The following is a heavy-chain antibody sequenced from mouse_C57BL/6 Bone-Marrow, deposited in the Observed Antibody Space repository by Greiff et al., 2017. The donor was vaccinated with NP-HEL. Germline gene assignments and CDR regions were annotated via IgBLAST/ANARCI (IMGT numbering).Heavy chain of an antibody. CDR3: ARATNWFYAMDY. D-gene: IGHD4-1*01. CDR2: ISDGGSYT. V-gene: IGHV5-4*03. CDR1: GFTFSSYA. J-gene: IGHJ4*01. Sequence: EVKLVESGGGLVKPGGSLKLSCAASGFTFSSYAMSWVRQTPEKRLEWVATISDGGSYTYYPDNVKGRFTISRDNAKNNLYLQRSHLKSEDTAMYYCARATNWFYAMDYWGQGTSVTVSS.